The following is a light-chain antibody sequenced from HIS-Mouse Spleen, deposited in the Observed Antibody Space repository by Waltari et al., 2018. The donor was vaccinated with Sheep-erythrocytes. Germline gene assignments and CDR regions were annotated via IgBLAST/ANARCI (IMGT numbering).Light chain of an antibody. CDR3: AAWDDSLNGWV. CDR1: SSDVGGSTY. V-gene: IGLV2-8*01. J-gene: IGLJ3*02. CDR2: EVS. Sequence: QSALTQPPSASGSPGQSVTIPCPGTSSDVGGSTYVSWYQQHPGKAPKLMIYEVSKRPSGVPDRFSGSKSGTSASLAISGLQSEDEADYYCAAWDDSLNGWVFGGGTKLTVL.